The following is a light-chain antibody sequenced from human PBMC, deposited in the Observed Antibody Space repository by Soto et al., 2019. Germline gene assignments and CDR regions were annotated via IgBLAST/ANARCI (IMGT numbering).Light chain of an antibody. J-gene: IGKJ1*01. Sequence: EVVLTQSPGTLSLSPGERTTLSCRACQRISSSYLAWYQQKPGQAPRLLIYAASSRATGIPDRFSGSGSGTDFTLTISRLESEDFAVYYCQQYGSSRWTFGQGTKVEIK. V-gene: IGKV3-20*01. CDR2: AAS. CDR1: QRISSSY. CDR3: QQYGSSRWT.